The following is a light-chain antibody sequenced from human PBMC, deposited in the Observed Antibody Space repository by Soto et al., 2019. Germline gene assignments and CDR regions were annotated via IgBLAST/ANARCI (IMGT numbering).Light chain of an antibody. CDR1: QSVSSN. Sequence: EIVMTQSPATLSVSPGERVTLSCRASQSVSSNLAWYQQKPGQAPRLLIYGASTRATGIPARFSGSGSGTEFTLTISSLQSEDFAVYYCQQYASSPLTFGGGTKVEIK. V-gene: IGKV3-15*01. J-gene: IGKJ4*01. CDR3: QQYASSPLT. CDR2: GAS.